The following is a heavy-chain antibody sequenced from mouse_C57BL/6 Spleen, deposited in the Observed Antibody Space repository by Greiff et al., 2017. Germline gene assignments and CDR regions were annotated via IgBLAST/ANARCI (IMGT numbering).Heavy chain of an antibody. V-gene: IGHV1-80*01. CDR1: GYAFSSYW. Sequence: VKLMESGAELVKPGASVKISCKASGYAFSSYWMNWVKQRPGKGLEWIGQIYPGDGDTNYNGKFKGKATLTADKSSSTAYMQLSSLTSEDSAVYFCARVGPDYYAMDYWGQGTSVTVSS. D-gene: IGHD4-1*01. CDR2: IYPGDGDT. J-gene: IGHJ4*01. CDR3: ARVGPDYYAMDY.